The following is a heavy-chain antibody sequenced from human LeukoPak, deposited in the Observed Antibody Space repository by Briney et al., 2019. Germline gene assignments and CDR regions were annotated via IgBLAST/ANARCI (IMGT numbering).Heavy chain of an antibody. D-gene: IGHD3-22*01. CDR3: ARDGYYDSSGHFDY. CDR1: GGSISSGDYY. Sequence: TSETLSLTCTVSGGSISSGDYYWSWIRQPPGKGLEWIGYVYYSGSTYHNPSLKSRVTISVDTSKNQFSLKLSSVTAADTAVYYCARDGYYDSSGHFDYWGQGTLVTVSS. V-gene: IGHV4-30-4*01. CDR2: VYYSGST. J-gene: IGHJ4*02.